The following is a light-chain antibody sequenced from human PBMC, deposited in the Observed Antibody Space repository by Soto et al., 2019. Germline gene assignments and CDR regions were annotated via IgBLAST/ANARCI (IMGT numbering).Light chain of an antibody. CDR1: SSDVGAYNF. CDR3: SAYTVSRTYV. V-gene: IGLV2-14*03. Sequence: LTQPASVSGSPGQSITISCTGTSSDVGAYNFVSWHQQHPGKAPKLMIYNVYDRPSGISYRFSGSKSGDTASLTISGLQGEDEADYYCSAYTVSRTYVFGTGTKVTVL. J-gene: IGLJ1*01. CDR2: NVY.